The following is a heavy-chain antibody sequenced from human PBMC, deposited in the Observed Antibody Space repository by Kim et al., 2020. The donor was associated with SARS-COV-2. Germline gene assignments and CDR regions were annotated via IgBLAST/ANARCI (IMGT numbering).Heavy chain of an antibody. CDR1: GGSISSSNW. J-gene: IGHJ4*01. Sequence: SETLSLTCAVSGGSISSSNWWCWVRQPPGEGLGLIGEIYHSGTTNYNPSLKRLVTISVDNSKNHFPLLLSSVTAAATAVYYCARSGYGDYTRGYYFDY. V-gene: IGHV4-4*02. CDR2: IYHSGTT. D-gene: IGHD4-17*01. CDR3: ARSGYGDYTRGYYFDY.